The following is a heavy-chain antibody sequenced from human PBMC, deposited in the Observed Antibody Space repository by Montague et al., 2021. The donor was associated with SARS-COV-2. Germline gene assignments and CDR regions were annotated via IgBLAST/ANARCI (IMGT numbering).Heavy chain of an antibody. CDR3: ARGSYGSGSYHAFDI. J-gene: IGHJ3*02. V-gene: IGHV4-39*01. D-gene: IGHD3-10*01. CDR1: GDSFNSPKYY. CDR2: SYYSGTT. Sequence: SETLSLTCTVSGDSFNSPKYYCAWIRQPPGKGLEWIGSSYYSGTTYDNPSLRSPVTISVDTSKTQFSLKMISVTAADTAVYYCARGSYGSGSYHAFDIWSQGTVVAVSS.